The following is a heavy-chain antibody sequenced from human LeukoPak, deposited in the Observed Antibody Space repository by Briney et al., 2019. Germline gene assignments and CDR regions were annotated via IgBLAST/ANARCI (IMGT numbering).Heavy chain of an antibody. J-gene: IGHJ4*02. D-gene: IGHD6-19*01. V-gene: IGHV1-2*06. CDR3: ARIRIAVAGTPAGFDS. CDR2: INPNSGGT. Sequence: ASVKVSCKASGYTFTGYYMHWVRQAPGQGLEWMGRINPNSGGTNYAQKFQGRVTMTRDTSISTAYMELSRLRSDDTAVYYCARIRIAVAGTPAGFDSWGQGTLVTVSS. CDR1: GYTFTGYY.